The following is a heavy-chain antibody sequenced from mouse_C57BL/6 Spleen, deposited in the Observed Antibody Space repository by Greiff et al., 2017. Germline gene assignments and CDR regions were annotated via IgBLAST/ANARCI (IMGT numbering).Heavy chain of an antibody. CDR3: ARSGSNSDVEYYAMDY. Sequence: VQLQQPGAELVKPGASVKLSCKASGYTFTSYWLQWVKQRPGQGLEWIGEIDPSARYTNYNQKFKGKATFTVAPSSSPAYMQLRSLTSAASAVYYCARSGSNSDVEYYAMDYWGQGTSGTVSP. CDR2: IDPSARYT. CDR1: GYTFTSYW. J-gene: IGHJ4*01. V-gene: IGHV1-50*01. D-gene: IGHD2-5*01.